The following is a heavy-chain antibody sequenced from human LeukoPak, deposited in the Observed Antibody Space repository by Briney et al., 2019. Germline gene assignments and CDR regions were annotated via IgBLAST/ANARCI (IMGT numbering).Heavy chain of an antibody. D-gene: IGHD4-17*01. Sequence: SETLSLTCAVYGGSFSGYYWSWIRQPPGKGLEWIGEINHSGSTNYNPSLKSRVTISVDTSKNQFSLKLSSVTAADTAVYYCARGYGDYVPDYWGQGTLVTVSS. J-gene: IGHJ4*02. V-gene: IGHV4-34*01. CDR3: ARGYGDYVPDY. CDR1: GGSFSGYY. CDR2: INHSGST.